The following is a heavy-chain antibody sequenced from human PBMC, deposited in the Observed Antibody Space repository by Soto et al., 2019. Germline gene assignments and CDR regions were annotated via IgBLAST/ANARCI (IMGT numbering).Heavy chain of an antibody. V-gene: IGHV1-2*04. CDR1: GYTFTVYY. J-gene: IGHJ6*03. D-gene: IGHD6-13*01. CDR3: ARETIPIAAAGHSQEPFYYMDV. CDR2: INPNSGGT. Sequence: QVQLVQSGAEVKKPGASVKVSCKASGYTFTVYYMHWVRQAPGQGLEWMGWINPNSGGTNYAQKFQGWVTMTRDTSISTAYMELSRLRSDDTAVYYCARETIPIAAAGHSQEPFYYMDVWGKGTTVTVSS.